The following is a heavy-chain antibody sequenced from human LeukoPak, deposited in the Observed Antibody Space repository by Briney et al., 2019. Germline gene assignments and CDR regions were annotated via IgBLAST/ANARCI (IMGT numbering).Heavy chain of an antibody. CDR3: ARVGYTVPPPYYFDY. V-gene: IGHV4-59*01. CDR2: IYYRGST. D-gene: IGHD2-2*02. CDR1: GGSISTYY. Sequence: PSETLSLTCTVSGGSISTYYWSWIRQPPGKRLEWIGYIYYRGSTNYNPSLKSRVTISVDTSKNQFSLKVTSVTAADTAVYYCARVGYTVPPPYYFDYWGQGTLVTVSS. J-gene: IGHJ4*02.